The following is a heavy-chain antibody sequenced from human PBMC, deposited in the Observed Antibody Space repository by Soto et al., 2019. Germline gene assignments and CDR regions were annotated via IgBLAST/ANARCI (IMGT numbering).Heavy chain of an antibody. Sequence: SETLSLTCAVYGGSFSGYYWSWIRQPPGKGLEWIGEINHSGSTNYNPSLKSRVTISVDTSKNQFSLKLSSVTAADTAVYYCARGDRDGYYYYFDYWGQGTLVTVSS. J-gene: IGHJ4*02. D-gene: IGHD5-12*01. V-gene: IGHV4-34*01. CDR1: GGSFSGYY. CDR3: ARGDRDGYYYYFDY. CDR2: INHSGST.